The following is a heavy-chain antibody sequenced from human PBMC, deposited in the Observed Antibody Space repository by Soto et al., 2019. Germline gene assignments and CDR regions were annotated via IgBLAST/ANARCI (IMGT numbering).Heavy chain of an antibody. D-gene: IGHD2-15*01. CDR2: IFYSGST. Sequence: PSETLSLTCLVSGGSISSSSYYWGWIRQPPGKGLEWIGSIFYSGSTYYNLSLESRVTIYVEISKNQFSLSLRSVTAADTAVYYCARQLGYCSGGTCLFDSWGQGALVTVSS. J-gene: IGHJ4*02. CDR1: GGSISSSSYY. CDR3: ARQLGYCSGGTCLFDS. V-gene: IGHV4-39*01.